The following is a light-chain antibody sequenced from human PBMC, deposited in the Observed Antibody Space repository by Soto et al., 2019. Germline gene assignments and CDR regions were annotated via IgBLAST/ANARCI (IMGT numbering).Light chain of an antibody. CDR3: QQYGSSRT. Sequence: SVCAQSPGTPSLSPGERASLSWWVSQSVSSNYLAWYQQTPGQAPRLLIYGVSTRATGIPDRFRGSGSGTDFNLTISRLEPEDFAVYYCQQYGSSRTFGQGTKVDIK. V-gene: IGKV3-20*01. J-gene: IGKJ1*01. CDR1: QSVSSNY. CDR2: GVS.